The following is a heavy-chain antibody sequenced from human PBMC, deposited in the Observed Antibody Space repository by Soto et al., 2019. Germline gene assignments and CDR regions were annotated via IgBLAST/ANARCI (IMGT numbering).Heavy chain of an antibody. V-gene: IGHV3-15*07. J-gene: IGHJ6*02. CDR2: IKSKTDGGTT. CDR1: GFTFSNAW. D-gene: IGHD6-6*01. CDR3: TTDKAYSSSSGLYYYYYGMDV. Sequence: PGGSLILSCAASGFTFSNAWMNWVRQAPGKGLEWVGRIKSKTDGGTTDYAAPVKGRFTISRDDSKNTLYLQMNSLKTEDTAVYYCTTDKAYSSSSGLYYYYYGMDVWGQGTTVTVSS.